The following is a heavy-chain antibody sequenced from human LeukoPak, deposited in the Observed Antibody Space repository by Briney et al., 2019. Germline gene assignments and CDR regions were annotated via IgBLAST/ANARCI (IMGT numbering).Heavy chain of an antibody. J-gene: IGHJ5*02. V-gene: IGHV4-39*01. D-gene: IGHD5-24*01. CDR3: ARGSDDYKLGNH. CDR1: GDSFDNSYC. CDR2: IYSSEYT. Sequence: PSETLSLSCTVSGDSFDNSYCWTWVRQPPGKRPEWIGTIYSSEYTYYHPSLRSRATISADTPRNLFSLKLNSVTAADTAVYYCARGSDDYKLGNHWGHGTLVTVSS.